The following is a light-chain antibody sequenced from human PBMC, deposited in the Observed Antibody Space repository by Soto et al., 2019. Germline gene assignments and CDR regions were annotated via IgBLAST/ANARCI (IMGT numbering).Light chain of an antibody. Sequence: ESVLTPSPGILALSPGERVTLSCRASQSVSSSYLSWYQQKPGQAPRLLIYGASSRATGIADSFRGRGYGTEFNLTISRRELEDSAVYYYQQYGGSRYTFGQGTKLEIK. CDR1: QSVSSSY. J-gene: IGKJ2*01. V-gene: IGKV3-20*01. CDR3: QQYGGSRYT. CDR2: GAS.